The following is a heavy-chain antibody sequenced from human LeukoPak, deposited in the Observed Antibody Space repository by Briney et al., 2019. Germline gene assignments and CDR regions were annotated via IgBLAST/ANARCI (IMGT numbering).Heavy chain of an antibody. Sequence: SETLSLTCTASGGPISSYYWSWIRQPPGKGLEWIGYIYYSGSTNYNPSLKSRVTISVDTSKNQFSLKLSSVTAADTAVYYCARTPNYGDYVWFYDYWGQGTLVTVSS. CDR2: IYYSGST. CDR1: GGPISSYY. D-gene: IGHD4-17*01. CDR3: ARTPNYGDYVWFYDY. J-gene: IGHJ4*02. V-gene: IGHV4-59*01.